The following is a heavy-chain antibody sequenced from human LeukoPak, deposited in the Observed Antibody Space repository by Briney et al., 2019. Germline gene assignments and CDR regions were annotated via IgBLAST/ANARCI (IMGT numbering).Heavy chain of an antibody. V-gene: IGHV1-2*02. J-gene: IGHJ4*02. CDR3: ARLSSSWEIDY. Sequence: GASVKVSCKASGYTFTGYYLHWVRQAPGQGLEWMGWINPNSAGTNYAQKFQGRVTMTGDTSISTAYMELSRLSSDDTAIYYCARLSSSWEIDYWGQGTLVTVSS. D-gene: IGHD6-13*01. CDR1: GYTFTGYY. CDR2: INPNSAGT.